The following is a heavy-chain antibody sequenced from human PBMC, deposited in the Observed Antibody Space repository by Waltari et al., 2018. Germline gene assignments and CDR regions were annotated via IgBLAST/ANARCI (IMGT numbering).Heavy chain of an antibody. D-gene: IGHD5-12*01. Sequence: QVQLVQSGAEVKKPGASVKVSCKASGYTFTSYYMHWVRPAPGQGLEWMGIINPSGGSTSYAQKIQGRVTMTRETCTSRVYMELSRLRSEDTAVYYCARDRVGYNYLDAFDIWGQGTMVTVSS. J-gene: IGHJ3*02. CDR2: INPSGGST. CDR1: GYTFTSYY. CDR3: ARDRVGYNYLDAFDI. V-gene: IGHV1-46*01.